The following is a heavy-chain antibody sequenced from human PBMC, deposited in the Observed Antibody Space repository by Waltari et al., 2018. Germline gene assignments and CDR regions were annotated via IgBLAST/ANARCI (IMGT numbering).Heavy chain of an antibody. D-gene: IGHD2-15*01. J-gene: IGHJ4*02. V-gene: IGHV4-4*02. Sequence: WWSWVRQSPDKGLEWIGQVHRSGRTNYNPSFASRAIVSLDTSMNQFSLRILSATAADTAVYYCARDLGRGLFLDSWGQGTLVTVSP. CDR2: VHRSGRT. CDR1: W. CDR3: ARDLGRGLFLDS.